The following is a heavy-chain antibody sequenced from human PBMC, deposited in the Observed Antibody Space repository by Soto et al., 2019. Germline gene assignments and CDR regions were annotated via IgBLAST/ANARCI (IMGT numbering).Heavy chain of an antibody. V-gene: IGHV4-31*03. D-gene: IGHD4-17*01. J-gene: IGHJ6*02. CDR1: GGSISSGGYY. CDR2: IYYSGST. CDR3: ARDRVMTTVTTLVDYYYGMDV. Sequence: QVQLQESGPGLVKPSQTLSLTCTVSGGSISSGGYYWSWIRQHPGKGLEWIGYIYYSGSTYYNPSLKSRVTISVDTSKNQFSLKLSSVTAADTAVYYCARDRVMTTVTTLVDYYYGMDVWSQGTTVTVSS.